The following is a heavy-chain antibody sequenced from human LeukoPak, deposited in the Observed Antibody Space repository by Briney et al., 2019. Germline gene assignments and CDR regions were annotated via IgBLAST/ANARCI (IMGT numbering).Heavy chain of an antibody. CDR2: IKQDGSEK. CDR1: GFTFSSYW. V-gene: IGHV3-7*01. CDR3: ARGWHSSGRCDLFDI. D-gene: IGHD3-22*01. Sequence: GGSLRLSCAASGFTFSSYWMSWVRQAPGKGLEWVANIKQDGSEKYYVDSVKGRFTISRDNAKNSLYLQMNSLRAEDTAVYYCARGWHSSGRCDLFDIWGQGTMVTVSS. J-gene: IGHJ3*02.